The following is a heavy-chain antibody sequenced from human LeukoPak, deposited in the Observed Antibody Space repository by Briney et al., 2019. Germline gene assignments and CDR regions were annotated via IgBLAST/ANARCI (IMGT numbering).Heavy chain of an antibody. Sequence: GGSLRLPCAASGLTFRSYAMQGVRQAPGQGLEWVAVMSNDGSNKSYADPVKSRLIITSVNSKNTLYLQMISLGADDTAVYYCARSSIFDCWSGYDPYWGQGTLVTVSS. V-gene: IGHV3-30*04. CDR2: MSNDGSNK. J-gene: IGHJ4*02. CDR1: GLTFRSYA. D-gene: IGHD3-3*01. CDR3: ARSSIFDCWSGYDPY.